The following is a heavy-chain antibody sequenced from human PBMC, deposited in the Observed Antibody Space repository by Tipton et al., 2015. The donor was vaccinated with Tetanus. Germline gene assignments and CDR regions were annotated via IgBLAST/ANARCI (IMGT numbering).Heavy chain of an antibody. V-gene: IGHV4-39*07. CDR2: IYSYSGSS. CDR3: ARANFDFSKKGPFDS. Sequence: GLVKPSETLSLTCTVSGGSISSGTYYWNWIRQTPGKGLEWIGSIYSYSGSSFQNPSLKSRVTISLDTPKNQFSLSLSSVTAADTAVYFCARANFDFSKKGPFDSWGQGILVIVSA. D-gene: IGHD3-3*01. CDR1: GGSISSGTYY. J-gene: IGHJ4*02.